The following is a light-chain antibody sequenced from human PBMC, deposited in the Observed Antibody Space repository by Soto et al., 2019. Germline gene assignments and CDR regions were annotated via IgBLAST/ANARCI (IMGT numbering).Light chain of an antibody. J-gene: IGLJ2*01. CDR3: SSYTSSSILVV. V-gene: IGLV2-14*01. CDR2: DVS. Sequence: QSALTQPASVSGSPGQSITISCTVTSSDVGGYNYVSWYQQHQGKAPKLMIYDVSNRPSGVSTRFSGSKSGNTASLTISGLQADDEADDYCSSYTSSSILVVFGGGTKLTVL. CDR1: SSDVGGYNY.